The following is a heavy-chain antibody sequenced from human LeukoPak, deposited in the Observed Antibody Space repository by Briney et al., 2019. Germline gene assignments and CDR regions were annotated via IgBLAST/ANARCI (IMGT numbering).Heavy chain of an antibody. CDR2: VNPNSGGT. CDR3: ARVPGVAHRPDIVVVVAAYDDYYYYGMDV. V-gene: IGHV1-2*02. J-gene: IGHJ6*02. CDR1: GYTFTSYY. D-gene: IGHD2-15*01. Sequence: ASVKVSCKASGYTFTSYYMHWVRQAPGQGLEWMGWVNPNSGGTNYAQKFQGRVTMTRDTSISTAYMELSRLRSDDTAVYYCARVPGVAHRPDIVVVVAAYDDYYYYGMDVWGQGTTVTVSS.